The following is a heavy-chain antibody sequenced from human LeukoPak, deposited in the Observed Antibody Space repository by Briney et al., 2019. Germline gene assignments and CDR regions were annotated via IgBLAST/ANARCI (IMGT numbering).Heavy chain of an antibody. V-gene: IGHV1-2*04. D-gene: IGHD6-13*01. Sequence: ASVKVSCKASGYTFTSYAMHWVRQAPGQGLEWMGWINPNSGGTNYAQKFQGWVTMTRDTSISTAYMELSRLRSDDTAVYYCARDAQLTAAAAVPDGMDVWGQGTTVTVSS. CDR3: ARDAQLTAAAAVPDGMDV. CDR2: INPNSGGT. J-gene: IGHJ6*02. CDR1: GYTFTSYA.